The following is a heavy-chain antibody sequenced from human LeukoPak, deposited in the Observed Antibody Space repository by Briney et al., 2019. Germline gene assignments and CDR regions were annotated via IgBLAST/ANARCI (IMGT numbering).Heavy chain of an antibody. V-gene: IGHV3-73*01. CDR3: PRHTERGAD. D-gene: IGHD4/OR15-4a*01. CDR2: IRTKPNNYAT. J-gene: IGHJ4*02. Sequence: GGSLKLSCAVSGFTFSDSSMHWVRQASGKGLEWVGRIRTKPNNYATLYAASVKGRFTISRDDSKNTAYLQMNGLKTEDTAVYYCPRHTERGADWGQGTLVTVSS. CDR1: GFTFSDSS.